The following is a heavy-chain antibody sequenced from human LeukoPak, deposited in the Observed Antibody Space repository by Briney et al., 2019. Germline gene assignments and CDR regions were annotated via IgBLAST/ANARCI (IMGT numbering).Heavy chain of an antibody. CDR1: GGTFSSYA. CDR3: ARSVYDSSGYYPYYYYYYMDV. V-gene: IGHV1-69*05. CDR2: IIPIFGTA. Sequence: GASVKVSCKASGGTFSSYAISRVRQAPGQGLEWVGGIIPIFGTANYAQKFQGRVTITTDESTSTAYMELSSLRSEDTAVYYCARSVYDSSGYYPYYYYYYMDVWGKGTTVTVSS. J-gene: IGHJ6*03. D-gene: IGHD3-22*01.